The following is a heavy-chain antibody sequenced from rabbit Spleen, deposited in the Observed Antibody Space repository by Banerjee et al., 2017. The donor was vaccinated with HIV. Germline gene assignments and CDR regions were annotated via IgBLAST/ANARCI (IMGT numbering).Heavy chain of an antibody. D-gene: IGHD1-1*01. CDR2: IYAGSSDST. Sequence: QEQLVESGGGLVQPGGSLKLSCKASGFDFSTYGVSWVRQAPGKGLEWIASIYAGSSDSTYSATWARGRFTISKTSSTTVTLQMTSLTVADTATYFCARDQGTSFSTYGMDLWGPGTLVTVS. V-gene: IGHV1S45*01. CDR3: ARDQGTSFSTYGMDL. J-gene: IGHJ6*01. CDR1: GFDFSTYG.